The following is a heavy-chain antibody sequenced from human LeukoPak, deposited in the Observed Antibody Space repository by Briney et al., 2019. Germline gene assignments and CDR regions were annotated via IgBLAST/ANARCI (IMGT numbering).Heavy chain of an antibody. Sequence: ALVTVSCTASGGTFTSYAIRWVRQAPGQGLEWMGRIIPILGIANYAQKFQGRVTITADKSTSTAYMELSSLRSEDTAVYYCARDRCSGGSCYPPDNWFDPWGQGTLVTVSS. CDR1: GGTFTSYA. CDR2: IIPILGIA. D-gene: IGHD2-15*01. J-gene: IGHJ5*02. V-gene: IGHV1-69*04. CDR3: ARDRCSGGSCYPPDNWFDP.